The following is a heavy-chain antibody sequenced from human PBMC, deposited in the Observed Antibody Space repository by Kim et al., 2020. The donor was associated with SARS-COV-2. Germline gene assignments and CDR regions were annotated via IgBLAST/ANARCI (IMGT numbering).Heavy chain of an antibody. D-gene: IGHD2-15*01. CDR1: GFTFSSYG. V-gene: IGHV3-30*18. CDR2: ISYDGSNK. CDR3: AKGYCSGGSCYFAFDI. J-gene: IGHJ3*02. Sequence: GGSLRLSCAASGFTFSSYGMHWVRQAPGKGLEWVAVISYDGSNKYYADSVKGRFTISRDNSKNTLYLQMNSLRAEDTAVYYCAKGYCSGGSCYFAFDIWGQGTMVTVSS.